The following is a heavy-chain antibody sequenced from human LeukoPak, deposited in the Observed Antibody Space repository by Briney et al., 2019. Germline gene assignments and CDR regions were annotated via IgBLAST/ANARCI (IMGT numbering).Heavy chain of an antibody. V-gene: IGHV1-2*02. CDR1: GYTFTGYY. CDR3: ARDTSIAARRGWFDP. CDR2: INPNSGGT. J-gene: IGHJ5*02. Sequence: ASVKVSCKASGYTFTGYYMHWVRQAPGQGLEWMGWINPNSGGTNYAQKFQGRVTMTRDTSISTAYMELSRLRSDDTAVYYCARDTSIAARRGWFDPWGQGNLVTVSS. D-gene: IGHD6-6*01.